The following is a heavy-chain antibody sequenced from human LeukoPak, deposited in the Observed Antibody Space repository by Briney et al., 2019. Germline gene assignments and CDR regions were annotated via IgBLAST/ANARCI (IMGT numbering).Heavy chain of an antibody. J-gene: IGHJ4*02. CDR3: ARAIRYDSSGYLDDY. V-gene: IGHV1-2*02. Sequence: ASVKVSCKASGFTFTGYYMHWVRQAPGRGLEWMGWINPNSGGTNYAQKFQGRVTMTRDTSVSTAYMELRRLRSDDTAVYYCARAIRYDSSGYLDDYWGQGTLVTVSS. CDR1: GFTFTGYY. D-gene: IGHD3-22*01. CDR2: INPNSGGT.